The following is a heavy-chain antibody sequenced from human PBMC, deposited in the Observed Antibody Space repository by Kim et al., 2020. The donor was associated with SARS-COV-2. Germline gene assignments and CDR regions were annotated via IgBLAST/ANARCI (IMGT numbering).Heavy chain of an antibody. V-gene: IGHV4-39*01. CDR2: IYYSGST. J-gene: IGHJ3*02. D-gene: IGHD1-1*01. CDR1: GGSISSSSYY. CDR3: ARLEVDAFDI. Sequence: SETLSLTCTVSGGSISSSSYYWGWIRQPPGKGLEWIGSIYYSGSTYYNPSLKSRVTISVDTSKNQFSLKLSSVTAADTAVYYCARLEVDAFDIWGQGTMVTVSS.